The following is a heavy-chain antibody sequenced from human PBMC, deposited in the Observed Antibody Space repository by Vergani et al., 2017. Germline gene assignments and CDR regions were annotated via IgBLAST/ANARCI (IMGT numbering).Heavy chain of an antibody. V-gene: IGHV4-4*07. CDR1: GGSISSYY. D-gene: IGHD4-17*01. CDR3: ARVRTTLTTGYYYYYMDV. CDR2: IYTSGST. J-gene: IGHJ6*03. Sequence: QVQLQESGPGLVKPSETLSLTCTVSGGSISSYYWSWIRQPAGKGLEWIGRIYTSGSTNYNPSLMSRVTMSVDTSKNQFSLKLSSVTAADTAVYYCARVRTTLTTGYYYYYMDVWGKGTTVTVSS.